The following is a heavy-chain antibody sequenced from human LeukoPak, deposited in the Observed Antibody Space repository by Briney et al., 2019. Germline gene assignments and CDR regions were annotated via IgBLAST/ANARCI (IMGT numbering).Heavy chain of an antibody. J-gene: IGHJ4*02. CDR1: GFTFSDFA. CDR3: VRDLNRWPYPRHYFDY. V-gene: IGHV3-23*01. Sequence: GGSLRLSFAASGFTFSDFAMTWVRQAPGKGLEWVSTISGNSGSTYYADSVKGRFTISRDNCKNTLYLQMNSLRAEDTAVYYCVRDLNRWPYPRHYFDYWGQGTLVTVSS. D-gene: IGHD4-23*01. CDR2: ISGNSGST.